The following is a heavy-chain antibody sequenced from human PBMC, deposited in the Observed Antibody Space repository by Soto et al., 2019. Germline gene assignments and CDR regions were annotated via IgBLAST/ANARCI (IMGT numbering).Heavy chain of an antibody. D-gene: IGHD6-19*01. CDR3: AGMPYTSGLRFDP. Sequence: QVHLQESGAGLVKPSQTLSLICAVSGGSISSGGLSYSWIRQPPGKGLEWIGFIYQSGVTSYNPSLKSRVTISLDRSENHLSLKLRSVTAADTAVYFCAGMPYTSGLRFDPWGQGTLVTVSS. CDR1: GGSISSGGLS. CDR2: IYQSGVT. J-gene: IGHJ5*02. V-gene: IGHV4-30-2*01.